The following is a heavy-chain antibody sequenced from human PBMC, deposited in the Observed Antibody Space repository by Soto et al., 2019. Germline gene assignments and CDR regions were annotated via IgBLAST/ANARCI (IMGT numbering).Heavy chain of an antibody. J-gene: IGHJ4*02. CDR3: ARGLYDDVWGSYLLS. Sequence: SETLSLTCAVSGGSIRNGGYSWILIRQPPGKGLEWIGYIYHSGSTSYNPSLKSRVIISHDTSEKQFSLKLSSVTAADTAVYYCARGLYDDVWGSYLLSWGLGTLVTVS. D-gene: IGHD3-16*02. V-gene: IGHV4-30-2*05. CDR1: GGSIRNGGYS. CDR2: IYHSGST.